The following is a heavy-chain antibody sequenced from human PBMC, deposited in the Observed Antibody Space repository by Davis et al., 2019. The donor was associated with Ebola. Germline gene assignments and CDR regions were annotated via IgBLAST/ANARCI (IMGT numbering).Heavy chain of an antibody. CDR3: ARVKGYGDYLGAFDI. D-gene: IGHD4-17*01. CDR1: GFTVSSNY. CDR2: IYSGGST. Sequence: PGGSLRLSCAASGFTVSSNYMSWVRQAPGKGLEWVSVIYSGGSTYYADSVKGRFTISRDNSKNTLYLQMNSLRAEDTAVYYCARVKGYGDYLGAFDIWGQGTMVTVSS. J-gene: IGHJ3*02. V-gene: IGHV3-53*01.